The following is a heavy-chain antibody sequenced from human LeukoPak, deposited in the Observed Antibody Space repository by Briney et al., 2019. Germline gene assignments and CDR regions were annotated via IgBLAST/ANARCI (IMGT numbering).Heavy chain of an antibody. CDR3: AKHREFDYYGSGSYFDY. Sequence: GGSLRLSCAASGFTFSSYAMSWVRQAPGKGLEWVSAISGSGGSTYYADSVKGRFTISRDNSKNTLYLQMNSLRAEGTAVYYCAKHREFDYYGSGSYFDYWGQGTLVTVSS. J-gene: IGHJ4*02. D-gene: IGHD3-10*01. V-gene: IGHV3-23*01. CDR2: ISGSGGST. CDR1: GFTFSSYA.